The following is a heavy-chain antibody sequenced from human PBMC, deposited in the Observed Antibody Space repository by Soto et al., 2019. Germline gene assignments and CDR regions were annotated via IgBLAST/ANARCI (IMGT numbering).Heavy chain of an antibody. CDR2: ISNTSRTR. Sequence: EVQLVESGGGLIRPGGSLRLSCAASGFTFDSYSMNWVRQAPGKGLEWVAYISNTSRTRYYADSGKGRITISRDNAKNSLFLQLNSLREEDTALYYCARDSSAAARRGGMDVWSQGITVTVSS. D-gene: IGHD3-22*01. CDR3: ARDSSAAARRGGMDV. J-gene: IGHJ6*02. CDR1: GFTFDSYS. V-gene: IGHV3-48*02.